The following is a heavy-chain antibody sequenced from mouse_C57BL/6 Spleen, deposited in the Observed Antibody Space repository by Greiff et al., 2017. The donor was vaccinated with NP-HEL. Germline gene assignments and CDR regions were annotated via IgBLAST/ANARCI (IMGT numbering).Heavy chain of an antibody. CDR3: TKDSSGRAWFAY. CDR1: GYTFTDYE. J-gene: IGHJ3*01. Sequence: VQLKQSGAELVRPGASVTLSCKASGYTFTDYEMHWVKQTPVHGLEWIGAIDPETGGTAYNQKFKGKAILTADKSSSTAYMELRSLTSEDSAVYYCTKDSSGRAWFAYWGQGTLVTVSA. D-gene: IGHD3-2*02. V-gene: IGHV1-15*01. CDR2: IDPETGGT.